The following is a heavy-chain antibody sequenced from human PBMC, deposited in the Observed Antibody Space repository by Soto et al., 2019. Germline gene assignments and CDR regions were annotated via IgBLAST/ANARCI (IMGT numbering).Heavy chain of an antibody. J-gene: IGHJ4*02. CDR1: GFTFSSYG. Sequence: QVQLVESGGGVVQPGRSLRLSCAASGFTFSSYGMHWVRQAPGKGLEWVAVISYDGSNKYYADSVKGRFTISRDNSKNTLYLQMNGLRAEDTAVYYCAKDLYIRGYYDYWGQGTLVTVSS. CDR2: ISYDGSNK. CDR3: AKDLYIRGYYDY. D-gene: IGHD3-22*01. V-gene: IGHV3-30*18.